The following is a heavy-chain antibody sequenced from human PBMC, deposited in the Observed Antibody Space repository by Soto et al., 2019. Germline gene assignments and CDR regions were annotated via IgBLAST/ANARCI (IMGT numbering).Heavy chain of an antibody. Sequence: ASVKVSCKASGYTFTSYAMHWVRQAPGQRLEWMGWINAGNGNTKYSQKFQGRVTITRDTSASTAYMELSSLRSEDTAVYYCARERPYSSSWYWYYYGMDVWGQGTTVTVSS. J-gene: IGHJ6*02. CDR1: GYTFTSYA. D-gene: IGHD6-13*01. CDR2: INAGNGNT. CDR3: ARERPYSSSWYWYYYGMDV. V-gene: IGHV1-3*01.